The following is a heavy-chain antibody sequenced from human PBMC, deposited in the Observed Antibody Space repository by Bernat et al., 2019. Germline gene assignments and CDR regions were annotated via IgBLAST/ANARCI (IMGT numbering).Heavy chain of an antibody. V-gene: IGHV3-30-3*01. CDR3: ARDRVRYYYGSGSYYNAHYYYYGMDV. CDR1: GFTFSSYA. J-gene: IGHJ6*02. CDR2: ISYDGSNK. Sequence: QVQLVESGGGVVQPGRSLRLSCAASGFTFSSYAMHWVRQAPGKGLEWVAVISYDGSNKYYADSVKGRFTISRDNSKNTLYLQMNSLRAEDTAVYYCARDRVRYYYGSGSYYNAHYYYYGMDVWGRGTTVTVS. D-gene: IGHD3-10*01.